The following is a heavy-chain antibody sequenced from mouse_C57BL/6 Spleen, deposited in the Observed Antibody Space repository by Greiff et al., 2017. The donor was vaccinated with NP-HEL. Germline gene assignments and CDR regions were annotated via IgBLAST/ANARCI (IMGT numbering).Heavy chain of an antibody. CDR3: ARDYYGSSSGYFDV. CDR2: ISSGSSTI. V-gene: IGHV5-17*01. D-gene: IGHD1-1*01. Sequence: EVKLVESGGGLVKPGGSLKLSCAASGFTFSDYGMHWVRQAPEKGLAWVAYISSGSSTIYYADTVKGRFTISRDNAKNTLFLQMTSVRSEDTAMYYCARDYYGSSSGYFDVWGTGTTVTVSS. CDR1: GFTFSDYG. J-gene: IGHJ1*03.